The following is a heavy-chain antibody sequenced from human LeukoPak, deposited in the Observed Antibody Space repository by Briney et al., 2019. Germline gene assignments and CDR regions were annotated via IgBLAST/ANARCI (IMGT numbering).Heavy chain of an antibody. J-gene: IGHJ6*04. CDR2: IIPIFGTA. CDR1: GGTFSSYA. V-gene: IGHV1-69*01. CDR3: ARVPCMVRGVIPACWRGRARTNGMDV. Sequence: ASVKVSCKASGGTFSSYAISWVRQAPGQGLEWMGGIIPIFGTANYAQKFQGRVTITADESTSTAYIELSSLRSKDTAVYYCARVPCMVRGVIPACWRGRARTNGMDVWGKGTTVTVSS. D-gene: IGHD3-10*01.